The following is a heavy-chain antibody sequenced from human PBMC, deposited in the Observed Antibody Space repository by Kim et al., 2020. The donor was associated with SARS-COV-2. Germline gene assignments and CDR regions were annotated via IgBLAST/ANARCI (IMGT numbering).Heavy chain of an antibody. J-gene: IGHJ4*02. V-gene: IGHV2-70*01. D-gene: IGHD6-19*01. Sequence: YSTSLKTRLTISKDTSKNQVVLTMPNMDPVDTATYYCARMEVAGPGYFDYWGQGTLVTVSS. CDR3: ARMEVAGPGYFDY.